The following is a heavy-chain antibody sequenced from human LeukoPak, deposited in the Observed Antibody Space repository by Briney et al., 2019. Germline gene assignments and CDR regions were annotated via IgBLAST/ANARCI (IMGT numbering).Heavy chain of an antibody. CDR2: TYYRSKWYN. D-gene: IGHD3-10*01. CDR1: GDSVSRNSAT. V-gene: IGHV6-1*01. Sequence: SQTLSLTCAISGDSVSRNSATWNWIRQSPSRRLEWLGRTYYRSKWYNDYAVSVKSRITINPDTSKNQFSLQLNSVTPEDTAVYYCARAVLWFGDLDYYYYMDVWGKGTTVTVSS. CDR3: ARAVLWFGDLDYYYYMDV. J-gene: IGHJ6*03.